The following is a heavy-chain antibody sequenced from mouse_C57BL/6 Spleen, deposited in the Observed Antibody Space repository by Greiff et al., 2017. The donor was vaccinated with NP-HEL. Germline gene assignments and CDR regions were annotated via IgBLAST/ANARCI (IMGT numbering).Heavy chain of an antibody. J-gene: IGHJ4*01. D-gene: IGHD2-10*01. V-gene: IGHV5-9*01. CDR3: ARQRAYSYAMDY. Sequence: EVKLVESGGGLVKPGGSLKLSCAASGFTFSSYTMSWVRQTPEKRLEWVATISGGGGNTYYPDSVKGRFTISRDNAKNTLYLQMSSLRSEDTALYYCARQRAYSYAMDYWGQGTSVTVSS. CDR2: ISGGGGNT. CDR1: GFTFSSYT.